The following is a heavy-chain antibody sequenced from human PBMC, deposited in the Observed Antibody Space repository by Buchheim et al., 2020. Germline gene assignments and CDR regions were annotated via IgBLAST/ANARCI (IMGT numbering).Heavy chain of an antibody. CDR3: ARRDYGYYDLDY. Sequence: QVQLQESGPGLVKPSETLSLTCTVSGGSISSYYWSWIRQPPGKGLEWIGYIYYSGSTYYNPSLKSRVTISVDTSKNQFSLKLSSVTAADTAVYYCARRDYGYYDLDYWGQGTL. D-gene: IGHD3-22*01. V-gene: IGHV4-59*08. CDR1: GGSISSYY. J-gene: IGHJ4*02. CDR2: IYYSGST.